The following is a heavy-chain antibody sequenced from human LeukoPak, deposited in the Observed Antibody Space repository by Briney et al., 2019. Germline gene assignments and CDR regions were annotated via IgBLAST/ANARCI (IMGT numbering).Heavy chain of an antibody. CDR3: AKFPFSYDFRSGYTF. CDR2: ISGSGGST. V-gene: IGHV3-23*01. D-gene: IGHD3-3*01. Sequence: GGSLRLSCAASGFTFSSYAMSWVCQAPGKGLEWVSAISGSGGSTYYADSVKGRFTISRDNSKNTLYLQMNSLRAEDTAVYYCAKFPFSYDFRSGYTFWGQGTLVTVSS. CDR1: GFTFSSYA. J-gene: IGHJ4*02.